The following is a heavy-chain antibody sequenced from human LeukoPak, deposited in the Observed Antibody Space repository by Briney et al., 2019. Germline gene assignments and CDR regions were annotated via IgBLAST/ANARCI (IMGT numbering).Heavy chain of an antibody. CDR1: GFTVSNNY. CDR2: VSSSGGTI. D-gene: IGHD6-13*01. J-gene: IGHJ4*02. Sequence: PGGSLRLSCAASGFTVSNNYMNWVRQAPGKGLEWVSEVSSSGGTIYYADSVKGRFTISRDNAKNSLYLQMNSLRAEDTAVYYCAREVIAAAGFDYWGQGTLVTVSS. V-gene: IGHV3-11*04. CDR3: AREVIAAAGFDY.